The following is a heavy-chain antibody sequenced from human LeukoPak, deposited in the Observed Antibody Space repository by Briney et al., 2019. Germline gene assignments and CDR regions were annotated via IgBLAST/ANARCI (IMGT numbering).Heavy chain of an antibody. Sequence: GGSLRLSCAASGFTFSSYSMSWVRQAPGKGLEWVSGINWNGGSTGYADSVKGRFTISRDNAKNSLYLQMNSLRAEDTALYYCARIDTYYYDSSGYYSAFDIWGQGTIVTVSS. D-gene: IGHD3-22*01. J-gene: IGHJ3*02. V-gene: IGHV3-20*04. CDR2: INWNGGST. CDR1: GFTFSSYS. CDR3: ARIDTYYYDSSGYYSAFDI.